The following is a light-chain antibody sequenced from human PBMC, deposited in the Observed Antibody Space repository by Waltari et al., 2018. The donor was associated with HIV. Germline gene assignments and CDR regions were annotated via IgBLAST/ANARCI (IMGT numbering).Light chain of an antibody. V-gene: IGKV1-33*01. CDR3: QQYDNLPFT. J-gene: IGKJ3*01. CDR1: QDINNY. Sequence: DIQMTQSPSSLSASVGDRVIITCQASQDINNYLNWFQQKPGKAPNLLIYDASNLQTGVPSRFSGGGSGTHFTFTISSLQPEDIATYYCQQYDNLPFTFGPGTKVDVK. CDR2: DAS.